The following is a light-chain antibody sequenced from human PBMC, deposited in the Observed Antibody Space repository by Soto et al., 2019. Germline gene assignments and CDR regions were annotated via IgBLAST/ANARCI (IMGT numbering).Light chain of an antibody. CDR2: KAS. J-gene: IGKJ1*01. Sequence: DIQMTQYRSTQSGSVGDRRTSSCRASQSISSWLAWYQQKPGKAPKLLIYKASSLQSGVPSRFSGTGSGTEFTLTFGSLLPDDSPTYSCQQYNVYSRTFGQGTKVDIK. CDR3: QQYNVYSRT. V-gene: IGKV1-5*03. CDR1: QSISSW.